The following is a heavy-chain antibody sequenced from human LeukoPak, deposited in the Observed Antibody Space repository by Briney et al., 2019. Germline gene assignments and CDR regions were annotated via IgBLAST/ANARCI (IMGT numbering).Heavy chain of an antibody. V-gene: IGHV1-69-2*01. CDR2: VDPEDGET. J-gene: IGHJ5*02. CDR1: GYTFTDYY. D-gene: IGHD3-10*01. CDR3: GTIGGGSGSLPQNWFDP. Sequence: ASVKISCKVSGYTFTDYYMHWVRQAPGKGLEWMGLVDPEDGETIYAEKLQGRVTITADTSTDTAYMELSSLRSEDTAVYYCGTIGGGSGSLPQNWFDPWGQGTLVTVSS.